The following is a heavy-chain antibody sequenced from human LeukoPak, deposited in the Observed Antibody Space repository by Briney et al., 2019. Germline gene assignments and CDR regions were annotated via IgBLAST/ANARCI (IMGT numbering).Heavy chain of an antibody. J-gene: IGHJ6*02. D-gene: IGHD5-18*01. V-gene: IGHV1-2*04. CDR3: ARDRPWSDTAMVPLDYYYYGMDV. CDR2: INPNSGGT. CDR1: GYTFTGYY. Sequence: GASVKVSCKASGYTFTGYYMHWVRQAPGQGLEWMGWINPNSGGTNYAQKFQGWVTMTRDTSISTAYMELSRLRSDDTAVYYCARDRPWSDTAMVPLDYYYYGMDVWGQGTTVTVSS.